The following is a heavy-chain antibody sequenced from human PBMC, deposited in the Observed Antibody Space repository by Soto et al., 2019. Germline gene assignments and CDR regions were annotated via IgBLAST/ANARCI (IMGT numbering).Heavy chain of an antibody. Sequence: QVQLVESGGGVVQPGRSLRLSCAASGFIVSSYGMHWVRQAPGKGLEWVAVISRDGGTKYYADSVKGRFAISKDNSRNTLFLEMNSLRGDDMAVYYCTGEVASAYWGQGTLVNVSS. CDR3: TGEVASAY. V-gene: IGHV3-30*03. J-gene: IGHJ4*02. CDR2: ISRDGGTK. CDR1: GFIVSSYG. D-gene: IGHD2-8*02.